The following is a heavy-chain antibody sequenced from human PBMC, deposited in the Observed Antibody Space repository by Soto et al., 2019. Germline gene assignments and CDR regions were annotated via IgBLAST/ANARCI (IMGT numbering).Heavy chain of an antibody. CDR3: AKVSYYDSSGLYVMDV. Sequence: GGSLRLSWAASGFTFSSYVMHWVRQAPGKGLEWVTVMPDDGRYRYYADSVKGRFTISRDNSKNTLYLQMNSLRAEDTAVYYCAKVSYYDSSGLYVMDVWGQGTTVTV. D-gene: IGHD3-22*01. J-gene: IGHJ6*02. CDR1: GFTFSSYV. CDR2: MPDDGRYR. V-gene: IGHV3-30*04.